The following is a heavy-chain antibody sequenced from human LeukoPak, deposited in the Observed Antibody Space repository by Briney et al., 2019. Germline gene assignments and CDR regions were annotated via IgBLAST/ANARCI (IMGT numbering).Heavy chain of an antibody. Sequence: ASVKVSCKASGYTFTSYYMHWVRQAPGQGLEWMGIINLSGGSTSYAQKFQGRVTMTRDMSTSTVYMELSSLRSEDTAVYYCFIAARRNWFDPWGQGTLVTVSS. CDR3: FIAARRNWFDP. CDR2: INLSGGST. D-gene: IGHD6-6*01. J-gene: IGHJ5*02. CDR1: GYTFTSYY. V-gene: IGHV1-46*01.